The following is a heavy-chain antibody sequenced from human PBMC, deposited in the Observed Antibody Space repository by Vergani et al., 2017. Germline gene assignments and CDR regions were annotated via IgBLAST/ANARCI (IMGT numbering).Heavy chain of an antibody. Sequence: VELLESGGGLAQPGGSLSVSCSASGFRVTTYYMSWVRKAPGKGLEWVSVIKSDGRTSYAESVRGRFTISRDTSRNAVYLQMNILRVEDTGVYYCTRSACSGTTCYGHYFDQWGHGILVTVSS. D-gene: IGHD2-2*01. CDR1: GFRVTTYY. V-gene: IGHV3-66*02. J-gene: IGHJ4*01. CDR3: TRSACSGTTCYGHYFDQ. CDR2: IKSDGRT.